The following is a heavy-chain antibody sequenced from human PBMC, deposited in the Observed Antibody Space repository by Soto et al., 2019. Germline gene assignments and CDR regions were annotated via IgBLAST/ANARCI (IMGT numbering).Heavy chain of an antibody. Sequence: QVQLVQSGAEVKKPGASVKVSCKASGYTFNSYYIHWVRQAPGQGLEWMGWINPNSDVTGFAQSFQGRVTMTRDMSMTTAYMDLTRLRSDDTAVYYCVRVGLNRNYDFDFWGQGTLITVSS. D-gene: IGHD3-16*01. J-gene: IGHJ4*02. CDR2: INPNSDVT. V-gene: IGHV1-2*02. CDR3: VRVGLNRNYDFDF. CDR1: GYTFNSYY.